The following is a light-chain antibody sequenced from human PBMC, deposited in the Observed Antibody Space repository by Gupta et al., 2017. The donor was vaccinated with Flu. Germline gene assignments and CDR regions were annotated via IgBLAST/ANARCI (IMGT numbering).Light chain of an antibody. CDR3: ATWDDSLTGHYV. Sequence: SVLAQPPSASVTPGQRVTISCSGSSSTIGSNSVNWYLQFPGTAPKLLLYANSERPSGVPARFSGSKSGTSAALAISGLQSEEEADYYCATWDDSLTGHYVFGSGTTFTVL. CDR1: SSTIGSNS. J-gene: IGLJ1*01. CDR2: ANS. V-gene: IGLV1-44*01.